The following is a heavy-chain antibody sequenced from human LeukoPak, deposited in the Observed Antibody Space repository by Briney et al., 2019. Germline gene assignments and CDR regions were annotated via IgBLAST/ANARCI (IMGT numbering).Heavy chain of an antibody. Sequence: PSETLSLTCTVSGGSISSYYWSWIRQPPGKGLEWIGEINHSGNTNYNPSLKSRVIISADTSKNQFSLKLSSVTAADTAVYYCATGPYFDYWDQGTLVTVSS. CDR2: INHSGNT. CDR3: ATGPYFDY. V-gene: IGHV4-34*01. J-gene: IGHJ4*02. CDR1: GGSISSYY.